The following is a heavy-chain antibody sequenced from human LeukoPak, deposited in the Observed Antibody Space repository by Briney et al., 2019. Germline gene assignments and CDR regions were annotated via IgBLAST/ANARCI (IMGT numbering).Heavy chain of an antibody. Sequence: SETLSLTCTVSGGSMSGRSDYWVWIRQPPGKPLEWIGSIYFSGSTNYNPSLKSRVTISVDTSKNQFSLKLSSVTAADTAVYYCARYDCSSTSCYAGEYYFDYWGQGTLVTVS. CDR2: IYFSGST. V-gene: IGHV4-39*07. D-gene: IGHD2-2*01. J-gene: IGHJ4*02. CDR3: ARYDCSSTSCYAGEYYFDY. CDR1: GGSMSGRSDY.